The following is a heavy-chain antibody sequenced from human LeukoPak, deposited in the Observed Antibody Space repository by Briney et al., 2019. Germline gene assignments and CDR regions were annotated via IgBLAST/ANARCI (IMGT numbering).Heavy chain of an antibody. CDR3: AKGSAVGRPYYFDS. J-gene: IGHJ4*02. Sequence: GGSLRLSCAASGLIFSHYAMSWVRQAPGKGLEWVSAIGGDGGSTYSADSVKGRFTISRDDSKNTLYLQMNSLTAEDTAVYYCAKGSAVGRPYYFDSWGQGTLVTVSS. V-gene: IGHV3-23*01. D-gene: IGHD6-6*01. CDR2: IGGDGGST. CDR1: GLIFSHYA.